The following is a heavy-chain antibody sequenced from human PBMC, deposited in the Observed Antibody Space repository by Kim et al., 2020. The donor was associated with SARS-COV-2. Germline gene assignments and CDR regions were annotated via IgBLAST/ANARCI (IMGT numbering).Heavy chain of an antibody. Sequence: AGTTTNHADSVKGRFTSSRDTAKNTRYLQMNRLRAEDTAVYYCARAGFDYWGQGTLVPVSS. CDR2: AGTTT. V-gene: IGHV3-74*01. J-gene: IGHJ4*02. CDR3: ARAGFDY.